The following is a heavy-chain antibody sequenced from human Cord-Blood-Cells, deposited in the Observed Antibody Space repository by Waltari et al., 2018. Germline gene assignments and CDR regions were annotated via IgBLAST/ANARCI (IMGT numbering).Heavy chain of an antibody. CDR1: GDSVSSNSAA. CDR2: SDYRSKWYN. Sequence: QVQLQQSGPGLVKPSQTLSLTCAISGDSVSSNSAAWNWIRQSPSRGREWLGRSDYRSKWYNNYAVSVKRRIAINPDTSKNQFSLQLNSVTPEDTAVYYCARVGDQLSYSNYGAAFDIGGQGTMVTVSS. CDR3: ARVGDQLSYSNYGAAFDI. V-gene: IGHV6-1*01. J-gene: IGHJ3*02. D-gene: IGHD4-4*01.